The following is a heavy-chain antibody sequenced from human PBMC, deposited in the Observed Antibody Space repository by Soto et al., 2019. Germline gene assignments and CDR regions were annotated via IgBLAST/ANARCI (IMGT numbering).Heavy chain of an antibody. CDR3: ARAVDVTTVTVGY. Sequence: QVQLVQSGAEVKKPGASVKVSCKASGYTFTSYGISWVRQAPGQGLEWMGWISAYNGNTNYAQKLQGRVTMTTDTXPTTADRELRSLRSDDTAVYYCARAVDVTTVTVGYWGQGTLVTVSS. D-gene: IGHD4-17*01. J-gene: IGHJ4*02. CDR1: GYTFTSYG. V-gene: IGHV1-18*01. CDR2: ISAYNGNT.